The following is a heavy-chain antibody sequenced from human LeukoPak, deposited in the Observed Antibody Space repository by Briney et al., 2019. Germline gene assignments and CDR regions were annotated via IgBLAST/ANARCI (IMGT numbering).Heavy chain of an antibody. CDR2: IYYSGTT. Sequence: PSETLSLTCTLPDGSISSNTYYCGWIRQPPGKGLEWIGSIYYSGTTYYNRSLMSRVTISVNTSKNQFSLKLSSVTSADTAIYYCARQGAQNGIDPWGEGTLVTV. J-gene: IGHJ5*02. D-gene: IGHD1-26*01. CDR1: DGSISSNTYY. CDR3: ARQGAQNGIDP. V-gene: IGHV4-39*01.